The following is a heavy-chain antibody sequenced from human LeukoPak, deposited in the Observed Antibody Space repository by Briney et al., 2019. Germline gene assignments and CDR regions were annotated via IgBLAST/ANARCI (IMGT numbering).Heavy chain of an antibody. V-gene: IGHV3-23*01. CDR1: GFTFSSSA. CDR2: ISGSGDRT. J-gene: IGHJ4*02. CDR3: AGRYDSSGYPLH. D-gene: IGHD3-22*01. Sequence: GGSLRLSCAASGFTFSSSAMSWVRQAPGKGLEWVSTISGSGDRTYYADSVKGRFTISRDNAKNSLYLQMNSLRAEDTAVYYCAGRYDSSGYPLHWGQGTLVTVSS.